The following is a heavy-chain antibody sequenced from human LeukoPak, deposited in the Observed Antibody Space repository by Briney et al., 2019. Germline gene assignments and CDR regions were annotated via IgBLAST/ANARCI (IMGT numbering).Heavy chain of an antibody. CDR1: GGSISSGSYY. CDR3: ARGGSYLSDAFDI. J-gene: IGHJ3*02. V-gene: IGHV4-61*02. D-gene: IGHD1-26*01. Sequence: PSQTLSLTCTVSGGSISSGSYYWSWIRQPAGKGLEWIGRIYTSGSTNYNPSLKSRVTISVDTSKNQFSLKLSSVTAADTAVYYCARGGSYLSDAFDIWGQGTMVTVSS. CDR2: IYTSGST.